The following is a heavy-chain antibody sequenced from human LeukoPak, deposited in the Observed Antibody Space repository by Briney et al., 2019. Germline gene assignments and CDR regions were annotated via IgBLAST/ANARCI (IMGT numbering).Heavy chain of an antibody. CDR2: ISSSGSYT. Sequence: MAGGSLRLSCAASGFTFSDYYMSWIRQAPGKGLEWVSYISSSGSYTSYADSVKGRFTISRDNAKNSLYLQMNSLRAEDTAVYYCARGGFCTGTSCSPSAPAPYYSYGMDVWGQGTTVTVSS. D-gene: IGHD2-2*01. CDR1: GFTFSDYY. CDR3: ARGGFCTGTSCSPSAPAPYYSYGMDV. J-gene: IGHJ6*02. V-gene: IGHV3-11*06.